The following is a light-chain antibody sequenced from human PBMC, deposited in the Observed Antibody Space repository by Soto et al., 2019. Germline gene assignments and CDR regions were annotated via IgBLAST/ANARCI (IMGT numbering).Light chain of an antibody. V-gene: IGKV1-39*01. Sequence: DIQLTQSPSSLSASVGDRVTIVCRASQSVSSILNWYRHKTGKAPELLIYAASSFHSGVPSRFSGSGSGSDFTLNISSLQPEEFATYDCQQSYSTPTFGQGTKLEIK. CDR3: QQSYSTPT. CDR1: QSVSSI. J-gene: IGKJ2*01. CDR2: AAS.